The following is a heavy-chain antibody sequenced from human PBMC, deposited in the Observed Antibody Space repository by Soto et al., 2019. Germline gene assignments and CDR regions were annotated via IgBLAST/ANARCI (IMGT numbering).Heavy chain of an antibody. CDR1: GGSISSSNW. Sequence: QVQLQESGPGLVKPSGTLSLTCAVSGGSISSSNWWSWVRQPPGKGLEWIGEIYHSGSTNYNPSLKRRLTMSVNKSKSQFSLKLSSVTAAEAAVYYCARGDSGSWSMDFWGEGTTVTVSS. CDR3: ARGDSGSWSMDF. D-gene: IGHD1-26*01. CDR2: IYHSGST. J-gene: IGHJ6*03. V-gene: IGHV4-4*02.